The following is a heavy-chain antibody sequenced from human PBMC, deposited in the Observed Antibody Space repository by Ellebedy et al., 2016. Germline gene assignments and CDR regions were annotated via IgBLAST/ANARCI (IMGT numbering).Heavy chain of an antibody. CDR1: GLNFNTFF. V-gene: IGHV3-23*01. J-gene: IGHJ4*02. Sequence: GGSLRLXCTASGLNFNTFFMSWVRKAPGKGLKWVSTISAGSDITRLADSVKGRFTISRDNSKNTLYLQMNNLRVDDTALYYCRQGHYFDQWGQGALVTVSS. CDR2: ISAGSDIT. CDR3: RQGHYFDQ.